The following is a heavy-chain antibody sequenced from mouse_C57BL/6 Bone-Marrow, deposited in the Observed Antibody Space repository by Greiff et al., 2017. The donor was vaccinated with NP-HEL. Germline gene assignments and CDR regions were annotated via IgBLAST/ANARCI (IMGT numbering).Heavy chain of an antibody. CDR1: GYTFTSYG. CDR3: ARAVYYDYDWGCMGD. D-gene: IGHD2-4*01. V-gene: IGHV1-81*01. J-gene: IGHJ4*01. Sequence: QVQLQQSGAELARPGASVKLSCKASGYTFTSYGISWVKQRPGQGLEWIGEIYPRSGNTYYNEKFKGKATLTADKSSSTAYMELRSLTSEDSAVYFCARAVYYDYDWGCMGDWGRGTSVTVSS. CDR2: IYPRSGNT.